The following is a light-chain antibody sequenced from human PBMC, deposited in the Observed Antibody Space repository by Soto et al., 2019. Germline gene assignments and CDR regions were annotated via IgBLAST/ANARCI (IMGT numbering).Light chain of an antibody. Sequence: DIVMTQSPDSLAVSLGERATINCKSSQSVLDSSNNKYQLTWYQQKPGQPPKLLIYWASTRESGVPDRLSGSGSGTDFTLTISSLQAEDGAVYYCQQDYNSFLTFGGGTKVELK. V-gene: IGKV4-1*01. J-gene: IGKJ4*01. CDR1: QSVLDSSNNKYQ. CDR3: QQDYNSFLT. CDR2: WAS.